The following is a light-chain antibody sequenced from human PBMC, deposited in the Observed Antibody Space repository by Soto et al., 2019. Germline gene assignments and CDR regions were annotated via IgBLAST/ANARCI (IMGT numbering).Light chain of an antibody. CDR3: QQYYDYPPLI. CDR1: RNINRK. V-gene: IGKV3-15*01. CDR2: GAS. Sequence: EIVMTQSPATLSVSPGERATLSCRASRNINRKLAWYQQKPGQAPRLLISGASTRATGIPARFSGSGSGTEFPLTSSSLQSEDFVVYYCQQYYDYPPLIFGGGTKVEIK. J-gene: IGKJ4*01.